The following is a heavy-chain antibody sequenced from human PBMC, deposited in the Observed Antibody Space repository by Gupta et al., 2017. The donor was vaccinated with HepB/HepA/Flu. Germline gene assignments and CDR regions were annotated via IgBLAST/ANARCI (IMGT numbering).Heavy chain of an antibody. Sequence: QLQLKESGPGLVKPSETLFLTCTVSGDSISNTNFYWGWIRQPPGKGLDWIGVINYSGNTYYNPALKGRVTISIDTAKKQFFLILTSVTAADTDVYYCARLRHTALRGYDFGGQGTLVTVSS. CDR3: ARLRHTALRGYDF. J-gene: IGHJ4*02. CDR1: GDSISNTNFY. CDR2: INYSGNT. V-gene: IGHV4-39*01. D-gene: IGHD2-8*01.